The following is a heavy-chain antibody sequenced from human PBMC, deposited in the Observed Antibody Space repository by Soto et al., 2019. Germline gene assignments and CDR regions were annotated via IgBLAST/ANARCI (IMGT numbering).Heavy chain of an antibody. CDR2: IYYSGST. D-gene: IGHD2-2*01. V-gene: IGHV4-61*01. CDR1: GGSVSSGSYY. CDR3: ARVPYCSSTSCYGVVRYYYGMDV. Sequence: SETLSLTCTVSGGSVSSGSYYWSWIRQPPGKGLEWIGYIYYSGSTNYNPSLKSRVTISVDTSKNQFSLKLSSVTAADTAVYYCARVPYCSSTSCYGVVRYYYGMDVWGQGTTVTVSS. J-gene: IGHJ6*02.